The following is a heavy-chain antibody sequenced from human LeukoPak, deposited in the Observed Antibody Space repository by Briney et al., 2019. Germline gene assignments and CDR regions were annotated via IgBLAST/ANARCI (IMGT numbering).Heavy chain of an antibody. J-gene: IGHJ4*02. CDR3: AKAPCSSSSSTLLGYFDY. CDR2: ISSSSSTI. Sequence: GRSLRLSCAASGFTFSSYSMNWVRQAPGKGLEWVSYISSSSSTIYYADSVKGRFTISRDNAKNSLYLQMNSLRAEDTAVYYCAKAPCSSSSSTLLGYFDYWGQGTLVTVSS. CDR1: GFTFSSYS. V-gene: IGHV3-48*04. D-gene: IGHD6-6*01.